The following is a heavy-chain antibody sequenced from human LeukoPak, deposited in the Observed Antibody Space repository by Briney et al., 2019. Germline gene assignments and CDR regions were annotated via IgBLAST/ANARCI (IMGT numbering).Heavy chain of an antibody. CDR1: SGSFSGYY. CDR3: ARQVNYYGSGSGGYYFDY. CDR2: INHSGST. J-gene: IGHJ4*02. V-gene: IGHV4-34*01. Sequence: SETLSLTCAVYSGSFSGYYWSWIRQPPGKGLEWIGEINHSGSTNYNPSLKSRVTISVDTSKNQFSLKLSSVTAADTAVYYCARQVNYYGSGSGGYYFDYWGQGTLVTVSS. D-gene: IGHD3-10*01.